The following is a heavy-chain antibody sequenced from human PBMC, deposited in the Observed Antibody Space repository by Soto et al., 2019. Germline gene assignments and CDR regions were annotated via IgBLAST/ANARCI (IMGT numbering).Heavy chain of an antibody. CDR2: MNPNSGNT. Sequence: QVQLVQSGAEVKKPGASVKVSCKASGYTFTSYDINWVRQATGQGLEWMGWMNPNSGNTGYVQKFQGRVTMTRNTSISTAYMELSSLRSEDTAVYYCARALYVADHPPLAGFDPWGQGTLVTVSS. V-gene: IGHV1-8*01. CDR3: ARALYVADHPPLAGFDP. J-gene: IGHJ5*02. D-gene: IGHD2-15*01. CDR1: GYTFTSYD.